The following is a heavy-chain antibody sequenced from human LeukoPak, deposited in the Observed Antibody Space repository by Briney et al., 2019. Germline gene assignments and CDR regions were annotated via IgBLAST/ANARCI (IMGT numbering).Heavy chain of an antibody. Sequence: SETLSLTCTVSGGSISSYYWSWIRQPPGKGLEWIGYIYTSGSTNYNPSLKSRVTISVDTSKNQFSLKLSSVTAADTAVYYCARWIQLYDAFDLWGQGTMVTVSS. CDR2: IYTSGST. D-gene: IGHD5-18*01. V-gene: IGHV4-4*09. J-gene: IGHJ3*01. CDR3: ARWIQLYDAFDL. CDR1: GGSISSYY.